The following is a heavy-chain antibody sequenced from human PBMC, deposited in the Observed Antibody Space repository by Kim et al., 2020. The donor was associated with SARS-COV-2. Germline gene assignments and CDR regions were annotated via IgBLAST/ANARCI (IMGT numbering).Heavy chain of an antibody. J-gene: IGHJ5*02. D-gene: IGHD3-22*01. V-gene: IGHV3-49*02. Sequence: SVKGRFTNSRDDSKSIAYLQMNSLKTEDTAVYYCTRDIPYDSSGYYWFDPWGQGTLVTVSS. CDR3: TRDIPYDSSGYYWFDP.